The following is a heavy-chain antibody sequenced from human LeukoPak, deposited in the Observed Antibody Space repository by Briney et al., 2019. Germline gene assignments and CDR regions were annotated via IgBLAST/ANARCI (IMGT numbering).Heavy chain of an antibody. D-gene: IGHD3-9*01. CDR1: GGSISSGGYS. V-gene: IGHV4-30-2*01. CDR2: IYHSGST. CDR3: ARPGFLTGYSSDDY. Sequence: SQTLSLTCAVSGGSISSGGYSWSWIRQPPGKGLEWIGYIYHSGSTYYNPSLKSRVTISVDRSKNQFSLKLSSVTAADTAVYYCARPGFLTGYSSDDYWGQGTLVTVSS. J-gene: IGHJ4*02.